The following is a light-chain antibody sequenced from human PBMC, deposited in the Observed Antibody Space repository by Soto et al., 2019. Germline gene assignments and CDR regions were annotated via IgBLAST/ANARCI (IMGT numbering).Light chain of an antibody. CDR3: QQYNTYGT. J-gene: IGKJ1*01. V-gene: IGKV1-5*01. Sequence: DIQMTQSPSTLSASVGDRVTITCRASQGIRSWLAWYQQKPGKAPKLLIYDASSLESGVPSRFSGSGSGTEFTLTISSLQPDDFATYYCQQYNTYGTFGQGTKVEIK. CDR1: QGIRSW. CDR2: DAS.